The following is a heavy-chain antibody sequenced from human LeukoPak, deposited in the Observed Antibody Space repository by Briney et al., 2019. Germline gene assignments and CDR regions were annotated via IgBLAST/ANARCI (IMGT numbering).Heavy chain of an antibody. D-gene: IGHD3-10*01. V-gene: IGHV3-7*01. CDR2: IKQDGSEK. Sequence: PGGSLRLSCAASGFTFSSYGMSWVRQAPGKGLEWVANIKQDGSEKYYVDSVKGRFTISRDNAKNSLYLQMNSLRAEDTAVYYCARRIYGPFNYYFDYWGQGTLVTVSS. J-gene: IGHJ4*02. CDR3: ARRIYGPFNYYFDY. CDR1: GFTFSSYG.